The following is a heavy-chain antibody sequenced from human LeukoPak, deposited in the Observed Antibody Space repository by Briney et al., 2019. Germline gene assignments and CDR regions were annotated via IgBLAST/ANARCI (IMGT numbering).Heavy chain of an antibody. CDR3: ARDSRGCSGGSCYLDY. CDR2: ISSSGSTI. CDR1: GFTFSSYE. J-gene: IGHJ4*02. D-gene: IGHD2-15*01. V-gene: IGHV3-48*03. Sequence: GGSLRLSCVASGFTFSSYEMNWVRQAPGKGLEWVSYISSSGSTIYYADSVKGRFTISRDNAKNSPYLQMKSLRAEDTAVYYCARDSRGCSGGSCYLDYWGQGTLVTVSS.